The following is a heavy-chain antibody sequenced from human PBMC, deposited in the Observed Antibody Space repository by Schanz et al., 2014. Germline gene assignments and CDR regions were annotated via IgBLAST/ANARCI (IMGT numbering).Heavy chain of an antibody. CDR1: GYTFAMYD. CDR2: NNTNTANP. CDR3: TRGYSGYSDFDY. Sequence: QVQLVQSGSELKKPGASVKVSCKASGYTFAMYDMNWVRQAPRQGLEWMGWNNTNTANPTYAQGFTGRFVYTLDASVTTAYLETGSPKAEDTAVYFCTRGYSGYSDFDYWGQGALVTVSS. V-gene: IGHV7-4-1*01. J-gene: IGHJ4*02. D-gene: IGHD5-12*01.